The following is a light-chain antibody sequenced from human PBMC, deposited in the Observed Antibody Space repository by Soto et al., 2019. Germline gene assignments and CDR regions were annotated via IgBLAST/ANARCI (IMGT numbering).Light chain of an antibody. CDR2: GAS. V-gene: IGKV3-20*01. CDR3: QQYGSSPRK. CDR1: QSVSSSY. Sequence: EIVLTQSPGTLSLSPGERATLSCRASQSVSSSYLAWYQQKPGQAPRLLIYGASSRATGITDRFSGSGSGTDFTLTISRLDPEDFAVYYCQQYGSSPRKFGQGTTVEIK. J-gene: IGKJ1*01.